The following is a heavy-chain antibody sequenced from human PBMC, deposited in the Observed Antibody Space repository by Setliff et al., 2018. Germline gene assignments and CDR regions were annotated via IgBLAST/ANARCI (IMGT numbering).Heavy chain of an antibody. Sequence: SETLSLTCTVSGGSISSGGYYWSWIRQHPGRGLEWIGYIYYSGSTYYNPSLKSRVTISVDTSKNQFSLKLSSVTAADTAVYYCARESQGLRGFDIWGQGTMVTVSS. D-gene: IGHD4-17*01. V-gene: IGHV4-31*03. CDR2: IYYSGST. CDR1: GGSISSGGYY. J-gene: IGHJ3*02. CDR3: ARESQGLRGFDI.